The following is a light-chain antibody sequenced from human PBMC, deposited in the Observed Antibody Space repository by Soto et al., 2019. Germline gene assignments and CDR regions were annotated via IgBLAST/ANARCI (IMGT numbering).Light chain of an antibody. CDR3: QSYDSSLRGYVV. Sequence: QSVLTQPPSVSGAPGQRVTISCTGRSSNIGAGYDVHWYQQLPGTAPKVLIYGDTNRPLGVPDRFFGSKSGTSASLAITGLHAEDEADYYCQSYDSSLRGYVVFGGGTKLTVL. CDR1: SSNIGAGYD. CDR2: GDT. J-gene: IGLJ2*01. V-gene: IGLV1-40*01.